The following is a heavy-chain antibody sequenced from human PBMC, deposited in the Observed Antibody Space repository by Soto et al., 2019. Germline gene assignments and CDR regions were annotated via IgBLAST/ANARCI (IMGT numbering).Heavy chain of an antibody. J-gene: IGHJ4*02. Sequence: QLQLQESGPGLVKPSETLSLTRTVSSASISSNTYYWGWIGQPPGRGLEWIASSYYRGTTYYKPSLKSRLTISVDTSKNQFSLKLGSVTAADTAVYYCTGHSSGSPIGWGQGTLVTVSS. CDR3: TGHSSGSPIG. CDR1: SASISSNTYY. V-gene: IGHV4-39*01. CDR2: SYYRGTT. D-gene: IGHD6-19*01.